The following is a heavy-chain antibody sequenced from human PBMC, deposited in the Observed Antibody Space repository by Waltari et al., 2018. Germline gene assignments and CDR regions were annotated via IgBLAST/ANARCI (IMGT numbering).Heavy chain of an antibody. D-gene: IGHD2-15*01. CDR2: INHAGKV. CDR3: VRLEDCSGPGGNCYSADSFAMDV. V-gene: IGHV4-34*02. CDR1: GVSFSGYY. Sequence: QVQLQQWGAGLLQPSETLSLTCAVYGVSFSGYYWGWVRQSPGKGLEWIGEINHAGKVKPNPALRRRLDILVDTSKSQFTLKLNSVTAADTATYYCVRLEDCSGPGGNCYSADSFAMDVWGQGTTVTVSS. J-gene: IGHJ6*02.